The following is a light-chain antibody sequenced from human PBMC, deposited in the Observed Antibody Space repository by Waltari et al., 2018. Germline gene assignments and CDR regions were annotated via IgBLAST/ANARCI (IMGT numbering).Light chain of an antibody. CDR1: SDDIGAYSY. CDR3: SAYTSRGTLK. CDR2: DLT. Sequence: QSALTQPASVSGSPGQSITISCTGTSDDIGAYSYVPWYHQRPGKVPKLIIYDLTERPSGVSNRFSGSKSGSTASLTVSGLQAEDEGLFYCSAYTSRGTLKFGGGTRVTVL. J-gene: IGLJ2*01. V-gene: IGLV2-14*03.